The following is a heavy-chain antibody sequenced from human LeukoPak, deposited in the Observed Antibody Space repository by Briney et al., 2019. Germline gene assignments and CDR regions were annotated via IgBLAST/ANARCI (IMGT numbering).Heavy chain of an antibody. CDR1: RFTFTSYA. CDR3: SFAAWGRGGF. Sequence: GGSLRLSCTASRFTFTSYAMNWVRQAPGKGLEWVSGISGSGGYIYYADSVKGRFTISRDNSKNTVYLQMNSLRAEDTAVYYCSFAAWGRGGFWGQGTLVTVSS. D-gene: IGHD4-23*01. V-gene: IGHV3-23*01. CDR2: ISGSGGYI. J-gene: IGHJ4*02.